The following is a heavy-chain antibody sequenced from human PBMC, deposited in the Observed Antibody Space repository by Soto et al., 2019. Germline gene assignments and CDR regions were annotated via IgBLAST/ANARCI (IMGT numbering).Heavy chain of an antibody. V-gene: IGHV1-8*01. CDR2: VSADHGNA. CDR3: EVPAAGY. Sequence: QVQVVQSRAEVKKPGASVKVSCKTSGYTFTKYDINWVRQAPGQGLEWMGGVSADHGNAGYAPQFQGRITMTSDTSTSTVYMELNNLCYDDTAVYFCEVPAAGYWGQGTMLTVSS. J-gene: IGHJ4*02. D-gene: IGHD6-19*01. CDR1: GYTFTKYD.